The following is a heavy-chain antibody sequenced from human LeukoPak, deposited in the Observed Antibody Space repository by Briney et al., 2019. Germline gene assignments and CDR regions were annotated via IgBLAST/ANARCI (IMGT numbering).Heavy chain of an antibody. J-gene: IGHJ6*04. V-gene: IGHV3-30*03. Sequence: PGGSLRLSCAASGFTFSSYGMHWVRQAPGKGLEWVAVISYDGSNKYYADSVKGRFTISRDNSKNTLYLQMNSLRSEDTAVYYCARGNTDVQLERRYYYGMDVWGKGTTVTVSS. CDR2: ISYDGSNK. D-gene: IGHD1-1*01. CDR3: ARGNTDVQLERRYYYGMDV. CDR1: GFTFSSYG.